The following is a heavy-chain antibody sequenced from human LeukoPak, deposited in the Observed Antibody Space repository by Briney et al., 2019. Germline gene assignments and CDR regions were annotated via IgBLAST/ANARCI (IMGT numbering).Heavy chain of an antibody. V-gene: IGHV4-39*01. Sequence: PSEPLSLTCTVSGVSIFSSYWNWVRQPPGKGLEWMVSIYYSGSTYYNPSLKSRVTISVDTSKNQFSLKLSSVTAADTAVYYCARSPQAWLVRGNWFDPWGQGTLVTVSS. CDR1: GVSIFSSY. D-gene: IGHD6-19*01. CDR2: IYYSGST. CDR3: ARSPQAWLVRGNWFDP. J-gene: IGHJ5*02.